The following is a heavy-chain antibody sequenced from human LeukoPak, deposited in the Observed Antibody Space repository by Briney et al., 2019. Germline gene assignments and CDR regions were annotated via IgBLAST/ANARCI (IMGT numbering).Heavy chain of an antibody. CDR1: GFPLGDYP. D-gene: IGHD3-16*02. Sequence: PGRPLILFRTAFGFPLGDYPISWFPPAPGNGLDWVGFIRCNAFGWTTEYAAPVTGRFTISRSDSKSFAYLPLTSLKHEHTPVPYCTRDRALSPSGLPGYWCQGPLVTVSS. J-gene: IGHJ4*02. CDR2: IRCNAFGWTT. V-gene: IGHV3-49*03. CDR3: TRDRALSPSGLPGY.